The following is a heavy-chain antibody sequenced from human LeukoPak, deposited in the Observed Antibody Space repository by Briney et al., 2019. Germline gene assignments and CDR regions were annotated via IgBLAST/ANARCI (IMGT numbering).Heavy chain of an antibody. V-gene: IGHV1-18*01. D-gene: IGHD3-16*02. CDR2: ISAYNGNT. CDR1: GYTFTSYG. CDR3: ARVLSQLDGPTYDYVWGSYRPPKSYYHFDY. J-gene: IGHJ4*02. Sequence: GASVKVSCKASGYTFTSYGISWVRQAPGQGLEWMGWISAYNGNTNYAQKLQGRVTMTTDTSTSTAYMELRSLRSEDTAVYYCARVLSQLDGPTYDYVWGSYRPPKSYYHFDYWGQGTLVAVSS.